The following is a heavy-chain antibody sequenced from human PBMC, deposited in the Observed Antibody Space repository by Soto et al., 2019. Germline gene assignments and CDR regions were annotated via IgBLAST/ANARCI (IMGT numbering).Heavy chain of an antibody. CDR3: AARWREDYYGMDV. CDR2: TRNKANSYTT. D-gene: IGHD3-16*01. J-gene: IGHJ6*02. Sequence: PGGSLRLSCAASGFTFSDQYMDWVRQAPGKGLEWVGRTRNKANSYTTEYAASVKGRFTISRDDSKNSLYLQMNSLKTEDTAVYYCAARWREDYYGMDVWGQGTTVTVSS. CDR1: GFTFSDQY. V-gene: IGHV3-72*01.